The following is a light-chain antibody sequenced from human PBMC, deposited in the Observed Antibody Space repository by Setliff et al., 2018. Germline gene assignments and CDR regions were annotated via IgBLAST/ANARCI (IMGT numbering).Light chain of an antibody. Sequence: SVLTQPASVSGSPGQSITISCTGTSSDVGSYNLVSWYQQQPGKAPKLMIYEVRKRPSGASNRFSGSKSGNTASLTISGLQAEDEADYYCCSYAGSSTYVFGTGTKVTVL. CDR3: CSYAGSSTYV. V-gene: IGLV2-23*02. CDR2: EVR. CDR1: SSDVGSYNL. J-gene: IGLJ1*01.